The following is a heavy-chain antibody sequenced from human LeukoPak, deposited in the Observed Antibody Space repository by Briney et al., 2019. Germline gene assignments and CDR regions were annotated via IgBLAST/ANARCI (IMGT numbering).Heavy chain of an antibody. Sequence: GASVKVSCKASGYTFTSYYMHWVRQAPGQGLEWMGKINPRGDSTSYAQKFQGRVTMTRDTSTSTVYMELRSLRSEDTAVYYCARDEGWSFDYWGQGTLVTASS. J-gene: IGHJ4*02. CDR3: ARDEGWSFDY. V-gene: IGHV1-46*03. CDR1: GYTFTSYY. CDR2: INPRGDST. D-gene: IGHD3-3*01.